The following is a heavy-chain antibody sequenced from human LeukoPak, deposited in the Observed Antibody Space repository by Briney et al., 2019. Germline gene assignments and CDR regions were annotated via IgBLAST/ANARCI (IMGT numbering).Heavy chain of an antibody. CDR2: ISSSSSTI. V-gene: IGHV3-48*04. Sequence: GGSLRLSCAASGFTLGPYAMHWVRQRPGKGLEWVSYISSSSSTIYYADSVKGRFTISRDNAKNSLYLQMNSLRAEDTAVYYCARDLEYDFWSGYCGGNWFDPWGQGTLVTVSS. CDR3: ARDLEYDFWSGYCGGNWFDP. D-gene: IGHD3-3*01. J-gene: IGHJ5*02. CDR1: GFTLGPYA.